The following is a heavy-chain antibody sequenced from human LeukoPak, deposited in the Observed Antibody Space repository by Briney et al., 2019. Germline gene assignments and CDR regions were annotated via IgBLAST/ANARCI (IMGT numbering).Heavy chain of an antibody. D-gene: IGHD3-10*01. CDR1: GYSFTSYW. CDR2: IDPSDSYT. J-gene: IGHJ6*04. CDR3: ARHEWAYYGSGRGDHYYYGMDV. V-gene: IGHV5-10-1*01. Sequence: GESLKISCKGSGYSFTSYWISWVRQMPGKGLEWMGRIDPSDSYTNYSPSFQGHVTISADKSISTAYLQWSSLKASDTAMYYCARHEWAYYGSGRGDHYYYGMDVWGKGTTVTVSS.